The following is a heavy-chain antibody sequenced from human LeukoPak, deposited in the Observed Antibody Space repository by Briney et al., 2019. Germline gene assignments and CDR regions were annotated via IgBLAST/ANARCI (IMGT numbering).Heavy chain of an antibody. D-gene: IGHD6-13*01. CDR3: ARDLEAAAALDY. CDR2: IHPNSGAT. CDR1: GYTFTSYD. Sequence: GASVKVSCKASGYTFTSYDINWVRQATGQGLEWMGWIHPNSGATRYAQKFQGGVSMTRDTSVSTAYLDLSGLTSDDTAIYYCARDLEAAAALDYWGQGTLVTVSS. V-gene: IGHV1-8*01. J-gene: IGHJ4*02.